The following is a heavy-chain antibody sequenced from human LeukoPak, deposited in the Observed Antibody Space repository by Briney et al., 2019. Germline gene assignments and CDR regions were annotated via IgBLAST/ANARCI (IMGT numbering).Heavy chain of an antibody. D-gene: IGHD6-19*01. V-gene: IGHV4-59*01. CDR1: GGSISSYY. CDR3: ARVGSSGWYALYYFDY. Sequence: PSETLSLTCTVSGGSISSYYWSWLRQPPGKGLEWLGYISYSGSTNYNPSLKSRVTISVDTSKNQFSLKLSSVTAADTAVYYCARVGSSGWYALYYFDYWGQGTLVTVSS. CDR2: ISYSGST. J-gene: IGHJ4*02.